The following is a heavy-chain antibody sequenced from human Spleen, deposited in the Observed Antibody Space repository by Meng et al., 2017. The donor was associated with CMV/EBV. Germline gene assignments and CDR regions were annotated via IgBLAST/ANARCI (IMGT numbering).Heavy chain of an antibody. D-gene: IGHD3-16*01. CDR2: FNRVYGST. CDR1: FTFSIYW. J-gene: IGHJ5*02. V-gene: IGHV3-74*01. CDR3: ARGIGAPCGRMSYNWFDP. Sequence: FTFSIYWMHWVRQAPGQGLVWVSRFNRVYGSTNYADSVQGRFTISRDNAKNTLYLHLNSLRSEDTAVYYCARGIGAPCGRMSYNWFDPWGQGTLVTVSS.